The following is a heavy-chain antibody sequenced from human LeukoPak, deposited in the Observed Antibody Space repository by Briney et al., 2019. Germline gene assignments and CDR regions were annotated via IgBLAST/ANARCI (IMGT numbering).Heavy chain of an antibody. V-gene: IGHV3-23*01. D-gene: IGHD6-19*01. CDR1: GFTFSSYA. CDR3: AKDLMWAQGGSGWYRNAFDI. J-gene: IGHJ3*02. Sequence: QTGGSLRLSCAASGFTFSSYAMSWVRQAPGKGLEWVSAISGSGGSTYYADSVKGRSTISRDNSKNTLYLQMNSLRAEDTAVYYCAKDLMWAQGGSGWYRNAFDIWGQGTMVTVSS. CDR2: ISGSGGST.